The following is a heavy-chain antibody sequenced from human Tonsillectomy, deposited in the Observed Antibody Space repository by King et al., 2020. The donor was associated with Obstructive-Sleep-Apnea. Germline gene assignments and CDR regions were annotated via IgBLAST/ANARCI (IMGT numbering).Heavy chain of an antibody. J-gene: IGHJ4*02. Sequence: ITLNESGPTLVKPTQTLTLTCTFSWFALSSTGVGVGWIRQSPGNALECLEVIFLGDDNTYSPSLKSRLTITKDTSKNQVVLTMTSMDPVDTGTYYCAHSQITILDYFDYWGQGTLVTVSS. CDR3: AHSQITILDYFDY. D-gene: IGHD3-9*01. CDR1: WFALSSTGVG. CDR2: IFLGDDN. V-gene: IGHV2-5*02.